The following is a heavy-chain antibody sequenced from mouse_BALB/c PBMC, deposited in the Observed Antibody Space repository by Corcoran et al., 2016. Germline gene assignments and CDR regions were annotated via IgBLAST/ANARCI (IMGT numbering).Heavy chain of an antibody. D-gene: IGHD4-1*01. CDR2: IDPANGNT. Sequence: VQLLHSWAELVKPGASVKLSCTPSGFNIKDSYMHWVKQSPEQGLEWIGRIDPANGNTKYDPKFQGKATITADTSTNTAYLQLSSLTSEDTAVYYGANWEWYLDVWGAGTTVTVSS. CDR3: ANWEWYLDV. V-gene: IGHV14-3*02. J-gene: IGHJ1*01. CDR1: GFNIKDSY.